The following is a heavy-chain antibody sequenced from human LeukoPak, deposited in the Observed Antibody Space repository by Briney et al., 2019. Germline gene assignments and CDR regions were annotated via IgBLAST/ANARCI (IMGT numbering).Heavy chain of an antibody. J-gene: IGHJ4*02. D-gene: IGHD5-18*01. Sequence: SETLSLTCAVYGASFSGYYWCWIRAPPGKGLEWIGEINHSGSPNYNPSLKSRVTISVDTSKNQYSLKLSSVTAADTAVYYCASGSNGYGFDYWGQGTLVTVSS. CDR1: GASFSGYY. V-gene: IGHV4-34*01. CDR3: ASGSNGYGFDY. CDR2: INHSGSP.